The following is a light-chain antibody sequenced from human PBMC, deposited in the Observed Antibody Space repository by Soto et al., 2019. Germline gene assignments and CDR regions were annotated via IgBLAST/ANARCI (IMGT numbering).Light chain of an antibody. CDR1: QSITNSF. V-gene: IGKV3-20*01. CDR3: QQYGTSEII. CDR2: DTS. Sequence: EVVLTQSPGTLSLSPGDRATLSCRASQSITNSFMARYQQKPGQAPRLLIYDTSSRANGIPDRFSGSWSGTDLNLIISRLETENFAVFYCQQYGTSEIILGQGTRLEIK. J-gene: IGKJ5*01.